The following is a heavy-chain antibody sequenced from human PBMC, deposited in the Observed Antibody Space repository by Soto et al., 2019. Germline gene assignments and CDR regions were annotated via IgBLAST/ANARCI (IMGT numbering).Heavy chain of an antibody. J-gene: IGHJ4*02. CDR2: IIPIFGTA. D-gene: IGHD1-7*01. V-gene: IGHV1-69*01. CDR3: ARGNWNYGTFDY. CDR1: GGTFSSYA. Sequence: QVQLVQSGAEVKKPGSSVKVSCKASGGTFSSYAISWVRQAPGQGLEWMGGIIPIFGTANYAQKFQGRVTITADESRRPGYMEQSSLRSEDTAVYYCARGNWNYGTFDYWGQGTLVTVSS.